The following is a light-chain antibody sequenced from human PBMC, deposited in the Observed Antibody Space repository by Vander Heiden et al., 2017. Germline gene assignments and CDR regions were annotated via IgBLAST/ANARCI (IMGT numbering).Light chain of an antibody. Sequence: DIQMTQSPSRLSASVGDRVTITCRASQSINGFLAWYQQKPGKAPKLLIYKASTVESGVPSRFSGSGSGTEFTLTISSLQPDDFASYYCQQDSTFSYTFGQGTKLEIK. J-gene: IGKJ2*01. CDR3: QQDSTFSYT. V-gene: IGKV1-5*03. CDR1: QSINGF. CDR2: KAS.